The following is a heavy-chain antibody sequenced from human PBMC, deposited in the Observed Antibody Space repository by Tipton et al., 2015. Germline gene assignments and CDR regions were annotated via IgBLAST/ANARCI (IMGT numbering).Heavy chain of an antibody. J-gene: IGHJ5*02. CDR3: ARGGAGYYYDSVGYLS. CDR2: INDSEST. D-gene: IGHD3-22*01. V-gene: IGHV4-34*01. CDR1: GGSFNIYY. Sequence: TLSLTCTVHGGSFNIYYWSWIRQSPGKGLEWIGEINDSESTNYNPSLKSRVTLSVDTSKSQFSLKLNSVTAADTAVYYCARGGAGYYYDSVGYLSWGQGTLVTVSS.